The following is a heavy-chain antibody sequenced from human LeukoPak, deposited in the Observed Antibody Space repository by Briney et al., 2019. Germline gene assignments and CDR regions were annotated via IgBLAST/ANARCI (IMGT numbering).Heavy chain of an antibody. D-gene: IGHD5-24*01. CDR3: AGGFGLGDGYNYDPFDAFDI. V-gene: IGHV1-2*06. CDR2: INPNSGGT. J-gene: IGHJ3*02. Sequence: GASVKVSCKASGYTFTGYYIHWVRQAPGQGLEWMGRINPNSGGTKYAQKFQGRVTMTRDTSISTAYMELSRLRSDDTAVYYCAGGFGLGDGYNYDPFDAFDIWGQGTMVTVSS. CDR1: GYTFTGYY.